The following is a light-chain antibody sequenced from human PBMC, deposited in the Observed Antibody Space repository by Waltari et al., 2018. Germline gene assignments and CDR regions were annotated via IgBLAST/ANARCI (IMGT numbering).Light chain of an antibody. CDR3: QKYDNYPWT. CDR2: KAS. V-gene: IGKV1-5*03. J-gene: IGKJ1*01. Sequence: DIQMTQSPSTLSASVGDRVTITCRASQSINTWLAWYQQKPGKAPKLLIYKASTLEGGVPSRFSGSGSGTEFTLAISSLQPDDFASYYCQKYDNYPWTFGQGTKVEIK. CDR1: QSINTW.